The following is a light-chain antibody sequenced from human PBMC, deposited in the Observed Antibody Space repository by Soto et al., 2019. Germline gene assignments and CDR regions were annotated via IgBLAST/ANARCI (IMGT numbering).Light chain of an antibody. CDR1: QSVSSL. J-gene: IGKJ5*01. Sequence: EVVMTQSPATLSVSPGERATLSCRASQSVSSLLAWYQQKAGQAPRLLIYRASSRATGISGSFSGSGSGTEFTLTITSLQSEDSAVYYCQQYNKWPITFGQGTRLEIK. CDR2: RAS. CDR3: QQYNKWPIT. V-gene: IGKV3-15*01.